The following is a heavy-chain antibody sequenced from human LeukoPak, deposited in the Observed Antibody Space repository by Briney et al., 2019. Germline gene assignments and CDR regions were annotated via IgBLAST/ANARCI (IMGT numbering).Heavy chain of an antibody. Sequence: GESLKISCKGSGYSFTSYWIGWVRQMPGKGLEWMGIIYPGDSDTRYSPSFQGQVTISADKSISTAYLQWSSLKASDTAMYYCARRATYYYDSSGYHTFDYWGQGTLVTVSS. D-gene: IGHD3-22*01. CDR1: GYSFTSYW. V-gene: IGHV5-51*01. CDR2: IYPGDSDT. J-gene: IGHJ4*02. CDR3: ARRATYYYDSSGYHTFDY.